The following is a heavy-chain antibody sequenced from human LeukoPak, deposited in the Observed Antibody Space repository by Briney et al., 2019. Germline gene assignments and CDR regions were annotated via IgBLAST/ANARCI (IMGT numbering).Heavy chain of an antibody. CDR3: ARDGRGSSWDY. D-gene: IGHD6-13*01. Sequence: AGGSLRLSCAASEFTFSNYAMSWVRRAPGKGLEWVSAISGSGDSTQYADSVKGRFTISRDNSKDTLYLQMNSLRAEDTAVYYCARDGRGSSWDYWGQGTLVTVSS. V-gene: IGHV3-23*01. CDR1: EFTFSNYA. CDR2: ISGSGDST. J-gene: IGHJ4*02.